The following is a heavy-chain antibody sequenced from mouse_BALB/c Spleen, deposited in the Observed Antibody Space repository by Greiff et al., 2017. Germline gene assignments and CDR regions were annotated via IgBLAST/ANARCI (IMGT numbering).Heavy chain of an antibody. CDR3: ARRGGLRRRDYAMDY. CDR1: GFAFSSYD. Sequence: EVMLVESGGGLVKPGGSLKLSCAASGFAFSSYDMSWVRQTPEKRLEWVAYISSGGGSTYYPDTVKGRFTISRDNAKNTLYLQMSSLKSEDTAMYYCARRGGLRRRDYAMDYWGQGTSVTVSS. CDR2: ISSGGGST. J-gene: IGHJ4*01. V-gene: IGHV5-12-1*01. D-gene: IGHD2-4*01.